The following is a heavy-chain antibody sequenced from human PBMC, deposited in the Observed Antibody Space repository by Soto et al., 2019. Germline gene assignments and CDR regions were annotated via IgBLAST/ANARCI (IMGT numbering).Heavy chain of an antibody. V-gene: IGHV1-69*13. CDR2: IIPIFGTA. D-gene: IGHD6-6*01. J-gene: IGHJ5*02. Sequence: ASVKVSCKASGGTFSSYAISWVRQAPGQGLEWMGGIIPIFGTANYAQKFQGRVTITADESTSTAYMELSSLRSEDTAVYYCAREAGGYSSSSPPGWFDPWGQGTLVTVSS. CDR1: GGTFSSYA. CDR3: AREAGGYSSSSPPGWFDP.